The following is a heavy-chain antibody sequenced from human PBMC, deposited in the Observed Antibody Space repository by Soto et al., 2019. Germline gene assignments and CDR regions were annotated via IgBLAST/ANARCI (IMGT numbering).Heavy chain of an antibody. Sequence: EVQLLESGGGLVQPGGSLRLSCAASGFTFSSYAMSWVRQAPGKGLEWVSAISGSGGSTYYADSVKGRFTISRDNSKNTLYLQMNSLGAEDTAVYYCAIAIRENNLQDAFDIWGLGIMVIVSA. CDR3: AIAIRENNLQDAFDI. CDR1: GFTFSSYA. CDR2: ISGSGGST. D-gene: IGHD5-12*01. J-gene: IGHJ3*02. V-gene: IGHV3-23*01.